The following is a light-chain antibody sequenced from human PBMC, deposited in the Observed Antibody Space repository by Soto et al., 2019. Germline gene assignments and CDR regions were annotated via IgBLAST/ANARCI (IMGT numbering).Light chain of an antibody. J-gene: IGLJ1*01. V-gene: IGLV7-46*01. CDR2: DTS. Sequence: QAVVTQEPSLTVSPGGTVTLTCGSSTGAVTSGHYPYWFQQKPGQAPRTLIYDTSNKHSWTPARFSGSLLGGKAALTLSGAQPEDEAAYYCSKVFGTGTKLTVL. CDR1: TGAVTSGHY. CDR3: SKV.